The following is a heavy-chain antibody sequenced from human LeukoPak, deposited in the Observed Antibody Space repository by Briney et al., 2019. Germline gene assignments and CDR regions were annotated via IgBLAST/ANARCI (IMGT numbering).Heavy chain of an antibody. CDR2: IYYSGST. CDR1: GGSISSSSYY. J-gene: IGHJ4*02. CDR3: ARVSSGSYYFDS. V-gene: IGHV4-39*07. Sequence: SETLSLTCTVSGGSISSSSYYWGWIRQPPGKGLEWIGSIYYSGSTYYSPSLKSRVTISVDKSKNQFSLKVTSVTAADTAVYYCARVSSGSYYFDSWGQGTLVTVSS. D-gene: IGHD1-26*01.